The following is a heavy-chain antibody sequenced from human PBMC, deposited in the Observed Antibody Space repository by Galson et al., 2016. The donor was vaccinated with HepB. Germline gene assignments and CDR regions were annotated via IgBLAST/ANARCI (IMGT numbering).Heavy chain of an antibody. V-gene: IGHV4-34*01. D-gene: IGHD5-12*01. CDR2: INHYGGT. J-gene: IGHJ5*02. CDR3: ARGPHTVATINLGWFEP. CDR1: GASFSDYF. Sequence: SETLSLTCAVSGASFSDYFWSWIRQSPGKGLEWIGEINHYGGTNYNPSLKSRVTISVDTSKNHFSLKLTGVTAADTAVYYCARGPHTVATINLGWFEPWGQGTLVTVYS.